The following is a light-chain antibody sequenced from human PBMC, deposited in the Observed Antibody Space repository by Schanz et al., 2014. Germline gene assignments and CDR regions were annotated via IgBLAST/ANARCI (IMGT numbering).Light chain of an antibody. Sequence: QSVLTQPPSASGTPGQRVTISCSGSNSNIGSNTVNWYQHLPGTAPKLLIYSNNERPSGVPDRFSGSKSGTSASLAISGLRSEDEADYYCAAWDDIMSAWVFGGGTKLTVL. CDR1: NSNIGSNT. J-gene: IGLJ3*02. CDR2: SNN. V-gene: IGLV1-44*01. CDR3: AAWDDIMSAWV.